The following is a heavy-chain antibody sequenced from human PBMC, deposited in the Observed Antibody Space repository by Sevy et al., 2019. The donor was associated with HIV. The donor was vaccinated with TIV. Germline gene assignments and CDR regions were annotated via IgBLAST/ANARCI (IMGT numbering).Heavy chain of an antibody. CDR3: AKDVGSITMIVPDAFDI. J-gene: IGHJ3*02. V-gene: IGHV3-23*01. Sequence: GGSLRLSCAASGFTFSSYAMSWVRQAPGKGLERVSAISGSGGSTYYADSVKGRFTISRDNSKNTLYLQMNSLRAEDTAVYYCAKDVGSITMIVPDAFDIWGQGTMVTVSS. CDR1: GFTFSSYA. D-gene: IGHD3-22*01. CDR2: ISGSGGST.